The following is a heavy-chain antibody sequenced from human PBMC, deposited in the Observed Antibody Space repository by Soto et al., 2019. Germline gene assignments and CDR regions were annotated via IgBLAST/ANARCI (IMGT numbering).Heavy chain of an antibody. V-gene: IGHV3-73*01. CDR1: WFTFSGSA. J-gene: IGHJ3*02. CDR3: TSPSPRLDAFDI. Sequence: GGSLRLSCAASWFTFSGSAMHWVRQASGKGLEWVGRIRSKANSYSTAYAASVKGRFTISRDDSKNTAYLQMNSLKTEDTAVYDCTSPSPRLDAFDIWGQGTMVTVSS. CDR2: IRSKANSYST. D-gene: IGHD4-17*01.